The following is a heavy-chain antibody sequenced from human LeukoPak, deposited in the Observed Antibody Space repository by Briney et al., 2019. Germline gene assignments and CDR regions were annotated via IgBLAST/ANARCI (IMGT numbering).Heavy chain of an antibody. CDR1: GGSISSGSYD. D-gene: IGHD3-3*01. Sequence: SQTLSLTCTVSGGSISSGSYDWGWIRQPAGKGLEWIGRIYTSGSTNYNPSLKSRVTISVDTSKNQFSLKLSSVTAADTAVYYCARETSVLRFLEWLSFDYWGQGTLVTVSS. V-gene: IGHV4-61*02. CDR2: IYTSGST. J-gene: IGHJ4*02. CDR3: ARETSVLRFLEWLSFDY.